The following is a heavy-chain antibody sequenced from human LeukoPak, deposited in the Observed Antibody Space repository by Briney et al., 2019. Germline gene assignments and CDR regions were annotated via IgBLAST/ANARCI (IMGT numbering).Heavy chain of an antibody. J-gene: IGHJ4*02. CDR2: INPNSGGT. D-gene: IGHD5-12*01. CDR3: ARAYSGYGFVDY. CDR1: GYTFTGYY. Sequence: ASAKVSCKASGYTFTGYYMHWVRQAPGQGLEWMGWINPNSGGTNYAQKFQGRVTMTRDTSISTAYMELSRLRSDDTAVYYCARAYSGYGFVDYWGQGTLVTVSS. V-gene: IGHV1-2*02.